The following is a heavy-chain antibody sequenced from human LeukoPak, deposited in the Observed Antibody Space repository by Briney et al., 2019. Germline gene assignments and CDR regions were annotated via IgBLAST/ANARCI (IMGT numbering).Heavy chain of an antibody. V-gene: IGHV3-23*01. J-gene: IGHJ4*02. Sequence: GGSLRLSCTASGFTFSSSAMSWVRQAPGKGLEWVSAISGSGTSTYYADSVKGRFTISRDTSKSTLYLQMNSLRAEDTALYYCAKAIVGVSGLGYWGQGTLVTVSS. CDR1: GFTFSSSA. D-gene: IGHD1-26*01. CDR3: AKAIVGVSGLGY. CDR2: ISGSGTST.